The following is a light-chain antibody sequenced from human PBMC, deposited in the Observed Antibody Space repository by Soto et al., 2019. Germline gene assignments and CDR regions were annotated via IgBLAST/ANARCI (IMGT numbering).Light chain of an antibody. CDR3: QQYNNWPLT. V-gene: IGKV3-15*01. J-gene: IGKJ4*01. Sequence: EIVMTQFPATLSVSPGERATLSCRASQSVSSNLAWFQQKPCQAPRLLIYGISTRATGIPARFSGSGSETEFTLTISRLQSEDFAVYYCQQYNNWPLTFGGGTKVEI. CDR1: QSVSSN. CDR2: GIS.